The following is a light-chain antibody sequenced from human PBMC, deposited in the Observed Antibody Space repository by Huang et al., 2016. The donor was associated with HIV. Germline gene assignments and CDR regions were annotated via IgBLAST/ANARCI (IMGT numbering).Light chain of an antibody. CDR1: QSVGSN. J-gene: IGKJ1*01. CDR2: GVS. V-gene: IGKV3-15*01. CDR3: QQYNNWPPWT. Sequence: EIVMTQSPATLSVSPGERATLSCRASQSVGSNLAWYQQKPGQAPRLLIYGVSTRATGIPARFSGSGSGTEFTLTISSLQSEDFAVYYCQQYNNWPPWTFGQGTKVEIK.